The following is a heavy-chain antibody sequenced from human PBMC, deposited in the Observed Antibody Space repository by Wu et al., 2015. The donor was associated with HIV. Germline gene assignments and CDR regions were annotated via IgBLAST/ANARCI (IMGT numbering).Heavy chain of an antibody. Sequence: QVQLVQSGAEVKKPGASVRVSCKASGYNFASYGINWVRQTPGQGLEWMGWITAYNGNTNQTRGRLTLTTDTSTNTAYMDLRDLRSGDTGIYFCAREPPSGLYYYMDVWGRGTTVVVS. V-gene: IGHV1-18*01. J-gene: IGHJ6*03. CDR1: GYNFASYG. CDR2: ITAYNGNT. D-gene: IGHD1-14*01. CDR3: AREPPSGLYYYMDV.